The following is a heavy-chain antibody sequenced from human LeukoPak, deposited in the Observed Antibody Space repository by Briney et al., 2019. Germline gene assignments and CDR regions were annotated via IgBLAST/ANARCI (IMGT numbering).Heavy chain of an antibody. J-gene: IGHJ4*02. CDR2: INKDGSDK. D-gene: IGHD1-26*01. Sequence: GGSLRLSCAVSGFTFSTYWMSWVRQAPGKGLEWVANINKDGSDKYYVASVKGRFTISRDNAKNSLYLQVNSLRAEDTAVYYCARDEGGSYNYFWGQGTLVTVSS. CDR1: GFTFSTYW. V-gene: IGHV3-7*01. CDR3: ARDEGGSYNYF.